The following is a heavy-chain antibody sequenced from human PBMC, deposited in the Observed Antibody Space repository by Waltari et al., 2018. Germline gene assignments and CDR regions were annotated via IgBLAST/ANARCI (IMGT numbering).Heavy chain of an antibody. D-gene: IGHD1-1*01. V-gene: IGHV1-2*02. CDR2: INLNSGAA. J-gene: IGHJ5*02. CDR3: AKVSKTTTGPGT. Sequence: QVHQVQSGAEVKKPGASAKVSCKASGSTFTDYYIHWVRQAPGHGLECMGWINLNSGAANYAQSFQGRVTLTRDTSINTVYMELSRLRSDDTAVYYCAKVSKTTTGPGTWGQGTLITVSS. CDR1: GSTFTDYY.